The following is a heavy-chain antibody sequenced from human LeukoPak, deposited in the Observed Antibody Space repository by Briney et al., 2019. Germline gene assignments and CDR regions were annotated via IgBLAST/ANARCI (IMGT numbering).Heavy chain of an antibody. J-gene: IGHJ4*02. D-gene: IGHD6-13*01. CDR3: AVAAASDY. V-gene: IGHV1-8*03. Sequence: ASVKVSCKASGYTFTGYYMHWVRQAPGQGLEWMGWMNPNSGNTGYAQKFQGRVTITRNTSISTAYMELSSLRSEDTAVYYCAVAAASDYWGQGTLVTVSS. CDR2: MNPNSGNT. CDR1: GYTFTGYY.